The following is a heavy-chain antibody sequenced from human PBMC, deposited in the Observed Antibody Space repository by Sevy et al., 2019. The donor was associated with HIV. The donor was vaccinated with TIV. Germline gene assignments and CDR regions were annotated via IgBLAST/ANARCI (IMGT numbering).Heavy chain of an antibody. CDR3: ATDFTGYNGMDV. CDR1: GISFTTSG. Sequence: GGSLRLSCVVSGISFTTSGMHWVRQAPGKGLEWVAVISYHGRDKFYAESVKGRSTISRDNSKNMLYLQMNSLRAEDTAVYYCATDFTGYNGMDVWGQGTKVTVSS. J-gene: IGHJ6*02. V-gene: IGHV3-30*03. CDR2: ISYHGRDK. D-gene: IGHD3-9*01.